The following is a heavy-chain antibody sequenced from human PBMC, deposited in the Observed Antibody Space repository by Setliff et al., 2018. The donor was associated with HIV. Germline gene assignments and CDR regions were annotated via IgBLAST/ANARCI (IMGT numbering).Heavy chain of an antibody. CDR3: AREIWGQVAHVPYGMDV. CDR1: GGSISTSNW. V-gene: IGHV4-28*03. J-gene: IGHJ6*01. D-gene: IGHD5-12*01. Sequence: PSETLSLTCTVSGGSISTSNWWGWIRQTPGKGLEWIGYIYYSGTTNYNPSLKSRVTMSVDTSKNQFSLKVRYVTAADTAIYYCAREIWGQVAHVPYGMDVWG. CDR2: IYYSGTT.